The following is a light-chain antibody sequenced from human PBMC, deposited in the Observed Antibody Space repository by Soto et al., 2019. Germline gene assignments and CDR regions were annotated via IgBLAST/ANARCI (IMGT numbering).Light chain of an antibody. J-gene: IGKJ1*01. V-gene: IGKV3-15*01. CDR1: QSISDT. CDR2: GAS. Sequence: EIVMTQSPATLSVSPGGRATLSCRASQSISDTLAWYQQKPGQAPRHLIYGASTRAPGFPARFSGSGSGTDFTLTISSLQSEDFAVYYCQQYNNWPWTFGQGTKVEIK. CDR3: QQYNNWPWT.